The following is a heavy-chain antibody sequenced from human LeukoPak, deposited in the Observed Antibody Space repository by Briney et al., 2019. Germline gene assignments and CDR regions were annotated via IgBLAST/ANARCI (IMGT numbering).Heavy chain of an antibody. CDR1: EFTFSNYA. Sequence: PGGSLRLSCAASEFTFSNYAMHWVRQAPGKGLEYVSAISGDGGTTYYANSVKGRFTVSRDNSKNTLFLQMGSLRAEDMGLYYCAKIVSGYGPGTYFDSWGQGALVTVSS. J-gene: IGHJ4*02. CDR2: ISGDGGTT. D-gene: IGHD5-12*01. CDR3: AKIVSGYGPGTYFDS. V-gene: IGHV3-64*01.